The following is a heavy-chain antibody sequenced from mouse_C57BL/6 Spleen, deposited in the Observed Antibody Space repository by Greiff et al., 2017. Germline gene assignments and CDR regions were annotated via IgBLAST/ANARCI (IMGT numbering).Heavy chain of an antibody. CDR1: GYTFTSYW. V-gene: IGHV1-74*01. CDR3: ATEFSTTVVEYVDV. Sequence: VQLQQPGAELVKPGASVKVSCKASGYTFTSYWMHWVKQRPGQGLEWIGRIHPSGSDTNYNQKFKGKATLTVDKSSTTAYMQLSSLTSEDSAVYYGATEFSTTVVEYVDVWGTGTTVTVSS. D-gene: IGHD1-1*01. CDR2: IHPSGSDT. J-gene: IGHJ1*03.